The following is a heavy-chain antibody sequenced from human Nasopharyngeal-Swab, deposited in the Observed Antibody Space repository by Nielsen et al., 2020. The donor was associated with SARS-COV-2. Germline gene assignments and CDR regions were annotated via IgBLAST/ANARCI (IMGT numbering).Heavy chain of an antibody. CDR3: ATGAAVAGTPISYYYYYGMDV. CDR1: RYTLTELS. Sequence: VSVKVSCKVSRYTLTELSMHWVRQAPGKGLEWMGGFDPEDGETIYAQKFQGRVTMTEDTSTDTAYMELSSLRSEDTAVYYCATGAAVAGTPISYYYYYGMDVWGQGTTVTVSS. CDR2: FDPEDGET. D-gene: IGHD6-19*01. J-gene: IGHJ6*02. V-gene: IGHV1-24*01.